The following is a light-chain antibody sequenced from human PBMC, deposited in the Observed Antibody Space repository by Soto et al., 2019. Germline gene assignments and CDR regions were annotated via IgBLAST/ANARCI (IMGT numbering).Light chain of an antibody. V-gene: IGLV1-44*01. CDR2: AND. CDR1: SSNIGNSN. CDR3: AAWHDSRLGSWV. J-gene: IGLJ3*02. Sequence: QSVLTQPPSASGTTGQRVTISCSGSSSNIGNSNVNWYQHLPGTAPKLVVYANDQRPSGVPDRFSGSKSGTSASLSITWLESEDEADDYCAAWHDSRLGSWVFCGGTKLTVL.